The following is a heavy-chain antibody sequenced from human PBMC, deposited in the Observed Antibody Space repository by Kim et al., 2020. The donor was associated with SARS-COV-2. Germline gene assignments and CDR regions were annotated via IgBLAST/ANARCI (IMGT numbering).Heavy chain of an antibody. J-gene: IGHJ4*02. CDR2: INTNTGNP. D-gene: IGHD5-18*01. Sequence: APVKVSCKASGYTFTSYAMNWVRQAPGQGLEWMGWINTNTGNPTYAQGFTGRFVFSLDTSVSTAYLQISSLKAEDTAVYYCARDLSRIQLWSTAFDYWGQGTLVTVSS. CDR3: ARDLSRIQLWSTAFDY. CDR1: GYTFTSYA. V-gene: IGHV7-4-1*02.